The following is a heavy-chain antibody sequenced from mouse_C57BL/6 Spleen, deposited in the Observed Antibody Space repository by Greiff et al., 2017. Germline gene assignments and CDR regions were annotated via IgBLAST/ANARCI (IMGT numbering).Heavy chain of an antibody. V-gene: IGHV1-39*01. CDR2: INPNYGTT. CDR3: AAYDYDDYYAMDY. J-gene: IGHJ4*01. Sequence: EVQLQQSGPELVKPGASVKISCKASGYSFTDYNMNWVKQSNGKSLEWIGEINPNYGTTSYNQKFKGKATLTVDQSSSTAYMPLNSLTSEDSAVYDCAAYDYDDYYAMDYWGQGTSVTVSA. D-gene: IGHD2-4*01. CDR1: GYSFTDYN.